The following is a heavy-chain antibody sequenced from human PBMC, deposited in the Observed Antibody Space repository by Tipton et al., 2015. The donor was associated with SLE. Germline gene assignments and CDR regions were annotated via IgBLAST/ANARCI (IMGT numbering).Heavy chain of an antibody. J-gene: IGHJ4*02. D-gene: IGHD3-22*01. Sequence: QLVQSGSELKEPGASVRVSCKTSGYSFTSYSINWVRQAPGQGLQWMGWINTNTGSPTYAQGFTGRFVFSLDTSVSTANLQITSLKAEDTAVYYCARDLYDTSGYYLHYWGQGTLVTVSS. V-gene: IGHV7-4-1*02. CDR2: INTNTGSP. CDR1: GYSFTSYS. CDR3: ARDLYDTSGYYLHY.